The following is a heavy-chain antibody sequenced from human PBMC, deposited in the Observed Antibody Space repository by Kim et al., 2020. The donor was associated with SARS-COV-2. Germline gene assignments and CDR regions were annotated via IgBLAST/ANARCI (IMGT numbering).Heavy chain of an antibody. Sequence: PALKRRVTISVDTSKIQFSLKLSSVTAADTAVYYCARVRDIVVVPAAIGYWGQGTLVTVSS. J-gene: IGHJ4*02. V-gene: IGHV4-34*01. D-gene: IGHD2-2*01. CDR3: ARVRDIVVVPAAIGY.